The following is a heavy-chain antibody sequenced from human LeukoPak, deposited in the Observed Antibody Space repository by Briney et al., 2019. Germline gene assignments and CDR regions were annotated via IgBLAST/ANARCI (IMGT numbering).Heavy chain of an antibody. CDR3: ARGGRPVAGRGGAFDI. J-gene: IGHJ3*02. D-gene: IGHD6-19*01. CDR1: GYTFTSYD. CDR2: MNPNSGNT. Sequence: ASVKVSCKASGYTFTSYDINWVRQATGQGLEWMGWMNPNSGNTGYAQKFQGRVTMTRNTSISTAYMELSSLRSEDTAVYYCARGGRPVAGRGGAFDIWGQGTMVTVSS. V-gene: IGHV1-8*01.